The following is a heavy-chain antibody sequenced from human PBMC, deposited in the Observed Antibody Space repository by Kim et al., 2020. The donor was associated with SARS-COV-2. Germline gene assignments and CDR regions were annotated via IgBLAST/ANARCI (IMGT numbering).Heavy chain of an antibody. V-gene: IGHV3-74*01. J-gene: IGHJ3*02. CDR3: ARYSGSAFDI. Sequence: AKYADSVKGRFTISRDNAKNTLYLQMNNLRHEDAAVYYCARYSGSAFDIWGQGTMVSVSS. CDR2: A. D-gene: IGHD1-26*01.